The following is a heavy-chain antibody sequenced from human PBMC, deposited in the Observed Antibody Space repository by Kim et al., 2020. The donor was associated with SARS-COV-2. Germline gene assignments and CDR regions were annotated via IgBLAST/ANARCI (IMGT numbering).Heavy chain of an antibody. J-gene: IGHJ4*02. CDR3: AKIPSCSSTSCYSFDY. V-gene: IGHV3-30*18. CDR2: ISYDGSNK. D-gene: IGHD2-2*01. Sequence: GGSLRLSCAASGFTFSSYGMHWVRQAPGKGLEWVAVISYDGSNKYYADSVKGRFTISRDNSKNTLYLQMNSLRAEDTAVYYCAKIPSCSSTSCYSFDYWGQGTLVTVS. CDR1: GFTFSSYG.